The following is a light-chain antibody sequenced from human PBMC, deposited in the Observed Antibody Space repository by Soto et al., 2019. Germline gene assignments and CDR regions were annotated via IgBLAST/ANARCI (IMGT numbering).Light chain of an antibody. Sequence: EIVMTQSPATLSVSPGERATLSCRASQSVSNNLAWYQQKPGQAPRLLMFGTSTRATGTPARFSGSGSGTEFTLTIRSLQSEDFAVYYCQQYNNWPPWTFGQGTTVEIK. V-gene: IGKV3-15*01. CDR1: QSVSNN. J-gene: IGKJ1*01. CDR2: GTS. CDR3: QQYNNWPPWT.